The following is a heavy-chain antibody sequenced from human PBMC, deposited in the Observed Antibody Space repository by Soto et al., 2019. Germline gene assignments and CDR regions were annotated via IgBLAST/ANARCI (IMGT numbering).Heavy chain of an antibody. V-gene: IGHV1-58*02. CDR2: IVVGSGNT. D-gene: IGHD6-19*01. CDR3: AATRRGAVAAWFDP. Sequence: ASVKVSCKASGFTFTSSAMQWVRQARGQRLEWIGWIVVGSGNTNYAQKFQERVTITRDMSTSTAYMELSSLRSEDTAVYYCAATRRGAVAAWFDPWGQGTLVTVSS. J-gene: IGHJ5*02. CDR1: GFTFTSSA.